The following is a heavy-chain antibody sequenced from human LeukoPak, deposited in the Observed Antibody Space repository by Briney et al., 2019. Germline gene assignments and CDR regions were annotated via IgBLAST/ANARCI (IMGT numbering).Heavy chain of an antibody. D-gene: IGHD6-13*01. CDR2: IMQDGSEK. CDR3: AREVYSSSRPADAFDI. CDR1: GFTFSSYW. J-gene: IGHJ3*02. V-gene: IGHV3-7*01. Sequence: PGGSLRLSCAASGFTFSSYWMSWVRQAPGKGLEWVANIMQDGSEKNYEDSVKGRFTISRDNAKNSLYLQMNSLRAEDTAVYYCAREVYSSSRPADAFDIWGQGTMVTVSS.